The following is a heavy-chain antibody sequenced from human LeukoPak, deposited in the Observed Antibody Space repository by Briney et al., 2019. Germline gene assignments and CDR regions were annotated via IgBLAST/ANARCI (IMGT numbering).Heavy chain of an antibody. D-gene: IGHD3/OR15-3a*01. CDR2: MNPNSGNT. Sequence: ASVKVSCKASVYSFTSYDINWVQQATGQGLEWMGWMNPNSGNTGYAQKFQGRVTMTKNTSITTAYMELSSLRSEDTAVYYCARALSWTTESYYYMDVWGKGTTVTVSS. CDR3: ARALSWTTESYYYMDV. CDR1: VYSFTSYD. J-gene: IGHJ6*03. V-gene: IGHV1-8*01.